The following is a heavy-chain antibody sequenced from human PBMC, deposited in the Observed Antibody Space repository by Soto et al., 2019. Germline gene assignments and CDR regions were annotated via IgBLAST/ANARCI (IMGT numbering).Heavy chain of an antibody. J-gene: IGHJ6*02. CDR3: ASDVRSYYNGIDV. CDR1: GYTFSSHD. V-gene: IGHV1-8*01. D-gene: IGHD3-16*01. CDR2: MNPNSGNT. Sequence: QVQLVQSGAEVKKPGASVKVSCKASGYTFSSHDINWVRQATGQGLEWMGWMNPNSGNTGHAQKFQGRVTMTRNTSISTAYMELSSLRSEDMAVYYCASDVRSYYNGIDVWGQGTTVTVSS.